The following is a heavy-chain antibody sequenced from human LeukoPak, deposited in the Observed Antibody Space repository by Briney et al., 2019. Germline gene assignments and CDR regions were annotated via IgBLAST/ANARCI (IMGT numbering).Heavy chain of an antibody. CDR3: ARGPNSNWSGLDF. J-gene: IGHJ4*02. CDR2: ISGFDSGT. V-gene: IGHV3-23*01. CDR1: GFGFSTHD. D-gene: IGHD6-6*01. Sequence: PGGSLRLSCVASGFGFSTHDMSWGRQTPGKGLEWVSSISGFDSGTYYADSVKGRFTVSRDNAKNTLYLQVNNLRAEDTAVYYCARGPNSNWSGLDFWGQGTLLTVSS.